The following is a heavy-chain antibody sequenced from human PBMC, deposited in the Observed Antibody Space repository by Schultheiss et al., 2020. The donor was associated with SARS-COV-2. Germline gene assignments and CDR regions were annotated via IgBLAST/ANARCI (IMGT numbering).Heavy chain of an antibody. J-gene: IGHJ3*02. CDR1: GYTFTSYD. D-gene: IGHD3-22*01. Sequence: ASVKVSCKASGYTFTSYDINWVRQAPGQGLEWMGWMNPNSGNTGYAQKFQGRVTMTTDTSTSTVYMELSSLRSEDTAVYYCTRPFAYYYDSSAELSDIWGQGTMVTVSS. CDR3: TRPFAYYYDSSAELSDI. CDR2: MNPNSGNT. V-gene: IGHV1-8*01.